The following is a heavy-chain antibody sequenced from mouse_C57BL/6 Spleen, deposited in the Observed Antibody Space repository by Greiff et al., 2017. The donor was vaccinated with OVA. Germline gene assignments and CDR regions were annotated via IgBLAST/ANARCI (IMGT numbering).Heavy chain of an antibody. D-gene: IGHD2-4*01. V-gene: IGHV5-17*01. J-gene: IGHJ3*01. Sequence: DVHLVESGGGLVKPGGSLKLSCAASGFTFSDYGMHWVRQAPEKGLEWVAYISSGSSTIYYADTVKGRFTISRDNAKNTLFLQMTSLRSEDTAMYYCARDYDYDRAWFAYWGQGTLVTVSA. CDR1: GFTFSDYG. CDR3: ARDYDYDRAWFAY. CDR2: ISSGSSTI.